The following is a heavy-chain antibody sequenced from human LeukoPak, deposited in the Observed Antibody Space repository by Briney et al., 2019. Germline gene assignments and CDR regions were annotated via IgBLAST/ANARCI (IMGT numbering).Heavy chain of an antibody. V-gene: IGHV4-59*01. D-gene: IGHD3-22*01. CDR1: GGSISSYY. Sequence: SETLSLTCTVSGGSISSYYWSWIRQPPGKGLEWIGYIYYSGSTNYNPSLKSRVTISVDTSKNQFSLRLSSVTAADTAVYYCARVTGFMIEDYFDYWGQGTLVTVSS. CDR2: IYYSGST. J-gene: IGHJ4*02. CDR3: ARVTGFMIEDYFDY.